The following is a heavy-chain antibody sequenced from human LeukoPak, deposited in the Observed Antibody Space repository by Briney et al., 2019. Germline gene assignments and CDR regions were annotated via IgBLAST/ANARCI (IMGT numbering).Heavy chain of an antibody. V-gene: IGHV5-51*01. D-gene: IGHD7-27*01. CDR1: GYIFTSYS. Sequence: GESLKISCKGSGYIFTSYSIAWVRQMPGKGLEWIGVIYPYDSEIRYSPSFQGQVTISADKSISTAYLQWSSLKASDTAMYYCARPNWARRYFDYWGQGTLVTVSS. CDR3: ARPNWARRYFDY. CDR2: IYPYDSEI. J-gene: IGHJ4*02.